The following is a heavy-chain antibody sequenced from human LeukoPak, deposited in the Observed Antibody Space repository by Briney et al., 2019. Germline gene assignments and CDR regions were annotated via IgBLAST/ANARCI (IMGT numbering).Heavy chain of an antibody. CDR3: ARDLGAVAGTEDY. J-gene: IGHJ4*02. CDR1: GFTFSNYW. CDR2: INSDGSST. D-gene: IGHD6-19*01. V-gene: IGHV3-74*01. Sequence: GGSLRLSCAASGFTFSNYWMHWVRQAPGKGLVWVSRINSDGSSTSYADSVKGRFTISRDNAKKTLYLQMNSLRAEDTAVYYCARDLGAVAGTEDYWGQGTLVTVSS.